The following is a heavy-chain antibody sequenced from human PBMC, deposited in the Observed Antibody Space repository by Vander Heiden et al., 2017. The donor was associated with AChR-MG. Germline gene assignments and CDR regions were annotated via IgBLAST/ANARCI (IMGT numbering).Heavy chain of an antibody. D-gene: IGHD1-26*01. CDR3: RLGASPSWFY. CDR1: GLTFSNAW. J-gene: IGHJ4*02. CDR2: IKSKTDGGTT. Sequence: EVQLVESGGGLVKPGGSLRLSCAASGLTFSNAWMSWVRQAPGKGLEWVGRIKSKTDGGTTDYAAPVKGRFTISRDDSKNTLYLQMNSLKTEDTAVYYCRLGASPSWFYWGQGTLVTVSS. V-gene: IGHV3-15*01.